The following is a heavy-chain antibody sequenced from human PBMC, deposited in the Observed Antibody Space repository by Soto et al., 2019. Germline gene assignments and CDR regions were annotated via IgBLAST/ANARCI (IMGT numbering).Heavy chain of an antibody. Sequence: SETLSLTCTVSGGSISSYYWSWIRQPPGKGLEWIGYIYYSGSTNYNPSLKSRVTISVDTSKNQFSLKLSSVTAADTAVYYCAVGSSWYDDAFDIWGQGTMVS. CDR2: IYYSGST. V-gene: IGHV4-59*01. CDR3: AVGSSWYDDAFDI. J-gene: IGHJ3*02. CDR1: GGSISSYY. D-gene: IGHD6-13*01.